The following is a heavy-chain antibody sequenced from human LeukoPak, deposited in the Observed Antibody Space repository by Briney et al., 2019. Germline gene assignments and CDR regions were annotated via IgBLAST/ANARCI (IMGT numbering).Heavy chain of an antibody. CDR2: IYYSGST. CDR3: ARLLYDSSGYYYFDY. CDR1: GGSFSGYY. J-gene: IGHJ4*02. D-gene: IGHD3-22*01. V-gene: IGHV4-34*01. Sequence: SETLSLTCAVYGGSFSGYYWSWIRQPPGKGVEWIGSIYYSGSTYDNPSLKRRVTVSVDTSKNQFSLRLRSVTAADTAVYYCARLLYDSSGYYYFDYWGQGTLVPVST.